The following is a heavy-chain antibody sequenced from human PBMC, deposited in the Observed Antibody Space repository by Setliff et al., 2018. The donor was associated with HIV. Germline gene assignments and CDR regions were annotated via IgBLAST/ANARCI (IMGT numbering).Heavy chain of an antibody. Sequence: SETLSLTCTVSGGSISSYYWNWIRQPAGKGLEWIGRIYTSGSTNYNPSLKSRVTISLDTSKNQFSLKLSSVTAADTAVYYCARAPSSYSGSFGWFDPWGQGTLVTVSS. V-gene: IGHV4-4*07. D-gene: IGHD1-26*01. CDR3: ARAPSSYSGSFGWFDP. CDR2: IYTSGST. J-gene: IGHJ5*02. CDR1: GGSISSYY.